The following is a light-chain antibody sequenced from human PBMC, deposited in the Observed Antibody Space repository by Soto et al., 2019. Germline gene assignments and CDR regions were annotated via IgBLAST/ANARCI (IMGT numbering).Light chain of an antibody. J-gene: IGKJ1*01. CDR1: QSITHY. V-gene: IGKV1-39*01. CDR3: QQTYNIPRT. Sequence: DIQMTQSPSPLSAAVGDRVTITCRASQSITHYLNWYQQKPGRAPKLLIFAASSLQSGVPSRFGGSGSGTYFTLTISSLQPEDFATYYCQQTYNIPRTFGQGTKVEIK. CDR2: AAS.